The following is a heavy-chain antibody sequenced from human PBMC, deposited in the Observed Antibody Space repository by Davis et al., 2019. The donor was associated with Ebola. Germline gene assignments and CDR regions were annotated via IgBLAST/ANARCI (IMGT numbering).Heavy chain of an antibody. CDR2: ISGSGGST. CDR3: ARDGGVGIAAAGNDAFDI. D-gene: IGHD6-13*01. Sequence: GESLKISCAASGFTFSSYAMSWVRQAPGKGLEWVSAISGSGGSTYYADSVKGRFTISRDNSKNTLYLQMNSLRAEDTAVYYCARDGGVGIAAAGNDAFDIWGQGTMVTVSS. V-gene: IGHV3-23*01. J-gene: IGHJ3*02. CDR1: GFTFSSYA.